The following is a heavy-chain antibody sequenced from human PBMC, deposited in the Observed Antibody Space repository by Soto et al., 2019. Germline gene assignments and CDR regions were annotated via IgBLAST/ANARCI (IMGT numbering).Heavy chain of an antibody. D-gene: IGHD1-20*01. Sequence: QVQLVQSGAEVKKPGSSVKVSCKASGGTFSSYAISWVRQAPGQGLEWMGGIIPIFGTANYAQKFQGRVTIAAXXXTXXAYMELSSLRSEDTAVYYCARGITGTVSYSYGMDVWGQGTTVTVSS. CDR2: IIPIFGTA. CDR3: ARGITGTVSYSYGMDV. CDR1: GGTFSSYA. J-gene: IGHJ6*02. V-gene: IGHV1-69*12.